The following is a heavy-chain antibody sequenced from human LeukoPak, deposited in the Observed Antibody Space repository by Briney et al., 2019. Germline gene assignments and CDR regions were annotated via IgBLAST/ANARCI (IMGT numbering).Heavy chain of an antibody. CDR2: INAGNGNT. J-gene: IGHJ4*02. Sequence: GDSVKVSCKASGYTFTSYAMHWVRQAPGQRLEWMGWINAGNGNTKYSQKFQGRVTITRDTSASTAYMELSSLRSEDTAVYYCARAGRRGYYAYWGQGTLVTVSS. CDR3: ARAGRRGYYAY. D-gene: IGHD3-3*01. V-gene: IGHV1-3*01. CDR1: GYTFTSYA.